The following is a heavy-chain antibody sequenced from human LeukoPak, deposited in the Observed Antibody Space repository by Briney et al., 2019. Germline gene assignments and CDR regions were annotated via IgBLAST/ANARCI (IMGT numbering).Heavy chain of an antibody. CDR1: GGPSSRYY. Sequence: PSETLSLTCTVSGGPSSRYYWSWIRQPAGKGLEWIGRIYTSGSTNYNPSLKSRVTISVDTSKNQFSLKLSSVTAADTAVYYCARYGSGSYSFGMDVWGQGTTVTVSS. CDR3: ARYGSGSYSFGMDV. V-gene: IGHV4-4*07. CDR2: IYTSGST. D-gene: IGHD3-10*01. J-gene: IGHJ6*02.